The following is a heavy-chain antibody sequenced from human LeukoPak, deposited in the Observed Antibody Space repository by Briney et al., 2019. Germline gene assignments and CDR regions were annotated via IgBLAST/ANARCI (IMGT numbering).Heavy chain of an antibody. V-gene: IGHV1-69*13. CDR3: ARTYCGGDCYSFQQHDY. J-gene: IGHJ4*02. Sequence: ASVKVSCTASGGTFSSYAISWVRQAPGQGLEWMGGIVPIFGTANYAQKFQGRVTITADESTSTAYMELSSLRSEDTAVYYCARTYCGGDCYSFQQHDYWGQGTLVTVSS. CDR2: IVPIFGTA. CDR1: GGTFSSYA. D-gene: IGHD2-21*02.